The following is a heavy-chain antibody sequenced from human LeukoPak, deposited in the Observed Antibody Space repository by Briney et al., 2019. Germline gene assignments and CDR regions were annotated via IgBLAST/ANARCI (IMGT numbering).Heavy chain of an antibody. J-gene: IGHJ6*03. CDR2: INQNSGGT. CDR1: GYLFSGYY. Sequence: SVKVSCKSCGYLFSGYYMHWVRQPPGKVRAGMGCINQNSGGTNYAQNFQGRVTMTRHTSISTASIEPTQLPSGDSHGYLCGRVCGCQLLPYSYYYMDVWGKGTAVTVS. CDR3: GRVCGCQLLPYSYYYMDV. V-gene: IGHV1-2*02. D-gene: IGHD1-26*01.